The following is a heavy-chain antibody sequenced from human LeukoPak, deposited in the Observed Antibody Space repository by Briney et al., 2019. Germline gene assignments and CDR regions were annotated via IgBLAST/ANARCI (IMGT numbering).Heavy chain of an antibody. CDR1: GFTFSYYG. D-gene: IGHD1-26*01. CDR2: ISYDGSNK. V-gene: IGHV3-30*18. Sequence: GALRLSCAASGFTFSYYGMHWVRQAPGKGLEWVAVISYDGSNKYCADSVKGRFTISRDNSKNTLYLQMNSLRAEDTAVYFCAKEVGVGANTFDYWGQGTLVTVSS. CDR3: AKEVGVGANTFDY. J-gene: IGHJ4*02.